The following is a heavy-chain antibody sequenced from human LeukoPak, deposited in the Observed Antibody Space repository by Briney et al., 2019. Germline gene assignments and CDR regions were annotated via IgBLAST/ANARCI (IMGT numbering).Heavy chain of an antibody. V-gene: IGHV4-4*02. CDR2: IFYNGST. J-gene: IGHJ6*02. D-gene: IGHD4-17*01. CDR3: ARDPTTGDYGDYYYGMDV. CDR1: GGSISSSNW. Sequence: SESLSLTCAVSGGSISSSNWWSWVRQPPGKGLEGIWYIFYNGSTNYNPSLKSRVTISVDTSKNQFSLKLSSVTAADTAVYYCARDPTTGDYGDYYYGMDVWGQGTMVTVSS.